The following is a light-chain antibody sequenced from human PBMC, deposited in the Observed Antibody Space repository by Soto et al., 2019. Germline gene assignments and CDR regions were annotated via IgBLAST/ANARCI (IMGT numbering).Light chain of an antibody. CDR3: MQPLQSWT. J-gene: IGKJ1*01. V-gene: IGKV2-28*01. Sequence: DIVMTQSPRSLPVTPGEPASIXXRSXQSLLYSNGYKYLDWYLQKPGQSPXXLIYLGSNRASGVPDRFSGSGSGTDFTLKISRVEAEDVGVYYCMQPLQSWTFGQGTKVDI. CDR2: LGS. CDR1: QSLLYSNGYKY.